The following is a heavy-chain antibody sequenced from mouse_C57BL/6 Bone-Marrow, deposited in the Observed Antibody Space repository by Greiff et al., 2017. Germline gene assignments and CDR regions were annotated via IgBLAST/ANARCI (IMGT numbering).Heavy chain of an antibody. J-gene: IGHJ2*01. V-gene: IGHV1-42*01. CDR1: GYSFTGYY. Sequence: VQLKESGPELVKPGASVKISCKASGYSFTGYYMNWVKQSPEKSLEWIGEINPSTGGTTYNQKFKAKATLTLDKSSSTAYMQLKSLTSEDSAVYYCARRGYVFDYWGQGTTLTVSS. CDR2: INPSTGGT. CDR3: ARRGYVFDY. D-gene: IGHD3-1*01.